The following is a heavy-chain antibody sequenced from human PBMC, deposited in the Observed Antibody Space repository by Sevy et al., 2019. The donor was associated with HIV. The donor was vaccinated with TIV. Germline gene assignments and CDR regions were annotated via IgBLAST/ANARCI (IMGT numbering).Heavy chain of an antibody. CDR1: GFTFSDYH. Sequence: GGSLRLSCEASGFTFSDYHMTWIRQAPGKGREWVAYISSRGSTEHYADSVKGRFTISRDNVKNSLYLQMDSLRGEDTAVYYCAREADYYFDSWGQGSLVTVSS. CDR3: AREADYYFDS. D-gene: IGHD2-21*02. V-gene: IGHV3-11*01. J-gene: IGHJ4*02. CDR2: ISSRGSTE.